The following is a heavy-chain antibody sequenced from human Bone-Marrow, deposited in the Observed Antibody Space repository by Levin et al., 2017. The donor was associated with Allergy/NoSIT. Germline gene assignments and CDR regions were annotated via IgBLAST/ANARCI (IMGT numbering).Heavy chain of an antibody. Sequence: GGSLRLSCAASGLTFRSYAMNWVRQAPGKGLEWVSGISGSGGSPYYANSVKGRFTISRDNSENTAYLQMDSLRAEDTATYYCARGYFASYYYMVAWGKGTTVIVSS. CDR3: ARGYFASYYYMVA. CDR2: ISGSGGSP. D-gene: IGHD3-9*01. CDR1: GLTFRSYA. V-gene: IGHV3-23*01. J-gene: IGHJ6*03.